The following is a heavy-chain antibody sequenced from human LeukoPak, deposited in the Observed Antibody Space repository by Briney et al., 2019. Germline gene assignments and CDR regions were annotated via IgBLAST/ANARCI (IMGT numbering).Heavy chain of an antibody. J-gene: IGHJ4*02. CDR1: GGTFSSYA. D-gene: IGHD3-22*01. CDR2: IIPIFGTA. CDR3: ARHPHKMYYYDSSGYYNYFDY. V-gene: IGHV1-69*05. Sequence: SVKVSCKASGGTFSSYAISWVRQAPGQGLEWMGRIIPIFGTANYAQKFRGRVTITTDESTSTAYMELSSLRSEDTAVYYCARHPHKMYYYDSSGYYNYFDYWGQGTLVTVSS.